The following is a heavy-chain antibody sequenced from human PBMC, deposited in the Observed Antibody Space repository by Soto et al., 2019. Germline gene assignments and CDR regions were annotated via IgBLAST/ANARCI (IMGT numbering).Heavy chain of an antibody. CDR1: GGSISSPGYY. D-gene: IGHD6-19*01. CDR3: ARVRGYSSGWYLDV. J-gene: IGHJ6*02. Sequence: SETLSLTCAVSGGSISSPGYYWTWIRQHPGKGLEWIGYIYYSGGTSYNPSLNSRLAISVDTSKNHFSLKLSSVTAADTAVYYCARVRGYSSGWYLDVWRQGTPVTGSS. CDR2: IYYSGGT. V-gene: IGHV4-31*11.